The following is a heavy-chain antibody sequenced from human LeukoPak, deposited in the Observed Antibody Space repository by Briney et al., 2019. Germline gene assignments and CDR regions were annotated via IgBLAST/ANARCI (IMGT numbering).Heavy chain of an antibody. V-gene: IGHV3-23*01. CDR2: ITGRGDRT. CDR3: AKDYCSSTSCHYYYYGMDV. CDR1: GFTPSSYA. Sequence: PGGSLRLSSAASGFTPSSYAMRFVPQAPGKRLECASAITGRGDRTYYADSVKGQFTISRDNSKNTLYLQMNSLRAEDTAVYYCAKDYCSSTSCHYYYYGMDVWGKGTTVTVSS. J-gene: IGHJ6*04. D-gene: IGHD2-2*01.